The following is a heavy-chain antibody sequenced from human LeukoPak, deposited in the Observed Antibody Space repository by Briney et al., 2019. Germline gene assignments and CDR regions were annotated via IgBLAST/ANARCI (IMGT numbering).Heavy chain of an antibody. CDR1: GFTFSSYA. J-gene: IGHJ3*02. V-gene: IGHV3-23*01. CDR2: ISGSGGST. CDR3: ARVIAVAGLNDAFDI. D-gene: IGHD6-19*01. Sequence: GGSLRLSCAASGFTFSSYAMSWVRQAPGKGLEWVSAISGSGGSTYYADSVKGRFTISRDNSKNTLYLQMNSLRAEDTAVYYCARVIAVAGLNDAFDIWGQGTMVTASS.